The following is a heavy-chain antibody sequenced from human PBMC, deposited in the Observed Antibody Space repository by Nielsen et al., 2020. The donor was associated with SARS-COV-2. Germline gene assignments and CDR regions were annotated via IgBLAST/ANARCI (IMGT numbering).Heavy chain of an antibody. CDR1: GFTFSSYA. CDR2: ISGSGGST. V-gene: IGHV3-23*01. Sequence: GESLKISCAASGFTFSSYAMSWVRQAPGKGLEWVSAISGSGGSTYYADSVKGRFTISRDNSKNTLYLQMNSLRAEDTALYYCAKDSSGWYSPAHYFDYWGQGTLVTVSS. D-gene: IGHD6-19*01. J-gene: IGHJ4*02. CDR3: AKDSSGWYSPAHYFDY.